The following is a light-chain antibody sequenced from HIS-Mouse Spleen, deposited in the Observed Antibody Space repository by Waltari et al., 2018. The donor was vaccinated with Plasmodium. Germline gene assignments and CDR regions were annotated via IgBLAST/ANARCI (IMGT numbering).Light chain of an antibody. CDR1: ALPKKY. J-gene: IGLJ3*02. Sequence: SYELTQPPSVSVSPGQTARITCSGDALPKKYAYWYQQKSGQAPVLVNDEDSKRPSVIPERFSGSSSGTMATLTISGDQVEDEADYYCYSTDRSGNHRVFGGGTKLTVL. CDR2: EDS. V-gene: IGLV3-10*01. CDR3: YSTDRSGNHRV.